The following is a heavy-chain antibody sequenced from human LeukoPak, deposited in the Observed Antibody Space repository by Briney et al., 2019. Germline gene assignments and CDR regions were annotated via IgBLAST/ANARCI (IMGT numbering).Heavy chain of an antibody. J-gene: IGHJ4*02. Sequence: GESLKISCKGSGYSFTTYWIGWVRQMPGKGLEWMGIIYPGDPDIRYSPSFQGQVTISADKSISTAYLQWSSLKASDTAMYYCARQLGLTSGWYDYWGQGTLVTVSS. CDR3: ARQLGLTSGWYDY. D-gene: IGHD6-19*01. V-gene: IGHV5-51*01. CDR2: IYPGDPDI. CDR1: GYSFTTYW.